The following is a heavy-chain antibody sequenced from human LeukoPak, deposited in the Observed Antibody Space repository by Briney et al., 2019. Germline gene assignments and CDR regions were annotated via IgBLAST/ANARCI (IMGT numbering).Heavy chain of an antibody. CDR2: VDWDDDK. CDR3: VRNTDC. Sequence: SGPALVKPTQTLTLTCTFSGFSLNTYGMRVGWIRQPPGKALEWLERVDWDDDKFYSTSLKTRLTISKDTSKNQVVLTMTNMDPVDTATYYCVRNTDCWGQGTLVTVSS. V-gene: IGHV2-70*04. CDR1: GFSLNTYGMR. J-gene: IGHJ4*02.